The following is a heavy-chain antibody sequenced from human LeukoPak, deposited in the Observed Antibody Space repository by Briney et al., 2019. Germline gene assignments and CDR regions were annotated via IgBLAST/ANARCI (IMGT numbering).Heavy chain of an antibody. CDR1: GDSISSGDYY. Sequence: SETLSLTCTVSGDSISSGDYYWSWIRQPAGKGLEGIGRIYTSGSTNYNPSLKSRVTMSVDTSKNQFSLKLSSVTAADTAVYYCARDKGDYYYDSSGYYYAYYFDYWGQGTLVTVSS. J-gene: IGHJ4*02. V-gene: IGHV4-61*02. CDR2: IYTSGST. CDR3: ARDKGDYYYDSSGYYYAYYFDY. D-gene: IGHD3-22*01.